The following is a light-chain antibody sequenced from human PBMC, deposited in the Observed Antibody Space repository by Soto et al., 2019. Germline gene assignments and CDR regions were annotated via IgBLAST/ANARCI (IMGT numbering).Light chain of an antibody. CDR3: QQYDSLPFT. CDR1: QDISNL. Sequence: IQMTQSPSTLSASVGDTVTVTCRASQDISNLLNWYQQTPGKAPKLLTYDASDLETVVPSRFSGTGSGTDFTFTISNVQPEDTATYYCQQYDSLPFTFGPGTKVDI. V-gene: IGKV1-33*01. CDR2: DAS. J-gene: IGKJ3*01.